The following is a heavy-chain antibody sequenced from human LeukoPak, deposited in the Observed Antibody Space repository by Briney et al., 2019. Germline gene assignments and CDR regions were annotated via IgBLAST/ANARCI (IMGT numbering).Heavy chain of an antibody. V-gene: IGHV1-2*02. Sequence: ASVKVSCKASGYTFTGYYMHWVRQAPGQGLEWMGWINPNSGGTNYAQKFQGRVTMTRDTSISTAYMELSRLRSDDTAVYYCARGDLLRYFDWPHQCMDVWGKGTTVTVSS. CDR2: INPNSGGT. D-gene: IGHD3-9*01. J-gene: IGHJ6*03. CDR1: GYTFTGYY. CDR3: ARGDLLRYFDWPHQCMDV.